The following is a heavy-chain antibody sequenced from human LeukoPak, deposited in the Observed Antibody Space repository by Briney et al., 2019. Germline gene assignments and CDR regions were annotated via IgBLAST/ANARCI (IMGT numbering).Heavy chain of an antibody. CDR3: AKGANVWGSYRTTLDY. J-gene: IGHJ4*02. CDR2: ISDNGAVT. Sequence: PGGSLRLSCAASGFSFSMYSMSWIRQAPGKGLEWVSVISDNGAVTFYGDSVKGRFTISRDNSKNTLYLQMSSLRVEDTAVYYCAKGANVWGSYRTTLDYWGQGTLVTVSS. CDR1: GFSFSMYS. V-gene: IGHV3-23*01. D-gene: IGHD3-16*02.